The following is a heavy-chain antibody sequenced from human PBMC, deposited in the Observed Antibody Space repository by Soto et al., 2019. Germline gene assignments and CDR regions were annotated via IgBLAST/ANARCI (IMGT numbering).Heavy chain of an antibody. Sequence: ASVKVSCKASGGTFSSYAISWVRQAPGQGLEWMGGIIPIFGTTDYAQKFLGRVTITADKSTSTAYLELSSLRSEDTAVYYCARVQMDSSGWYLWSLDCWGRGTLVTVSS. J-gene: IGHJ4*02. CDR1: GGTFSSYA. CDR2: IIPIFGTT. CDR3: ARVQMDSSGWYLWSLDC. V-gene: IGHV1-69*06. D-gene: IGHD6-19*01.